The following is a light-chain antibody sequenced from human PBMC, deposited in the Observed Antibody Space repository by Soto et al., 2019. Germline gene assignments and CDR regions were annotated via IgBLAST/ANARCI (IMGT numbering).Light chain of an antibody. CDR3: QQRSNWPQGI. Sequence: EIVLTQSPGTLSLSPGERATLSYRAIQSVRNSYLAWYQQRPGQPPNLRIFGASHRAPDIPDRFSGSGSGTDFTLIISSLEPEDFAVYYCQQRSNWPQGIFGQGTRLEI. J-gene: IGKJ5*01. CDR2: GAS. V-gene: IGKV3D-20*02. CDR1: QSVRNSY.